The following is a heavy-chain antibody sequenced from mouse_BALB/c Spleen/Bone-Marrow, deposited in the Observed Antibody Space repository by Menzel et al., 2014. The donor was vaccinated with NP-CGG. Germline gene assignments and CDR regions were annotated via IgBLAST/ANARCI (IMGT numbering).Heavy chain of an antibody. CDR2: IYPGDGDA. CDR3: ARNYYYASSWSAMDY. CDR1: GYTFTSYR. D-gene: IGHD1-1*01. V-gene: IGHV1-87*01. J-gene: IGHJ4*01. Sequence: QVQLQQPGAELARPGASVKLSCKASGYTFTSYRMQWVKQRPGQGLEWIGTIYPGDGDARYTQKFKGKATLTADKSSSTAYMQLSSLASEDSAVYYCARNYYYASSWSAMDYWGQGTSVTVSS.